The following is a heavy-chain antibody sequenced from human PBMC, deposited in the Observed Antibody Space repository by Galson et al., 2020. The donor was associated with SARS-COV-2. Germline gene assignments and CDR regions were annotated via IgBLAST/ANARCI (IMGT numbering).Heavy chain of an antibody. J-gene: IGHJ6*03. CDR1: GFTFGDYA. CDR2: IRSKFYGGTT. D-gene: IGHD6-13*01. Sequence: GESLKISCTASGFTFGDYAIIWFRQAPGKGLEWVGCIRSKFYGGTTEYAASVEGRISVSRDDSKSIAYLQLNSLKTEDTAVYFCSRIQKAASATYYYYMDVWGTGTTVTISS. CDR3: SRIQKAASATYYYYMDV. V-gene: IGHV3-49*03.